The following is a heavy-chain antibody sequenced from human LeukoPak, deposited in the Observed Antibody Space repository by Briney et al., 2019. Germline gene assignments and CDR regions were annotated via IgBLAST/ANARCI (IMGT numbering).Heavy chain of an antibody. V-gene: IGHV1-46*01. CDR3: ARDNSGGSTWWFDP. CDR1: GFTFTGYY. D-gene: IGHD2-15*01. CDR2: INPSGSYT. J-gene: IGHJ5*02. Sequence: VASVKVSCKASGFTFTGYYMHWVRQAPGQGLEWMGIINPSGSYTSYAQKFQGRVTMTRDTSTSTVYMELSSLRSEDTAVYYCARDNSGGSTWWFDPWGQGTLVTVSS.